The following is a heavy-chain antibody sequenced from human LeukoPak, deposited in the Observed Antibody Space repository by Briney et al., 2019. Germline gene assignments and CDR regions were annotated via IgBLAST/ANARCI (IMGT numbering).Heavy chain of an antibody. D-gene: IGHD5-12*01. CDR3: ARDGVVGYDDYYYMDV. CDR2: INPNSGGT. Sequence: ASVKVSCKASGYTFTGYYMHWVRQAPGQGLEWMGWINPNSGGTNYAQKFQGRVTMTRDTSISTAYMELSRLRSDDTAVYYCARDGVVGYDDYYYMDVWGKGTTVTVSS. V-gene: IGHV1-2*02. J-gene: IGHJ6*03. CDR1: GYTFTGYY.